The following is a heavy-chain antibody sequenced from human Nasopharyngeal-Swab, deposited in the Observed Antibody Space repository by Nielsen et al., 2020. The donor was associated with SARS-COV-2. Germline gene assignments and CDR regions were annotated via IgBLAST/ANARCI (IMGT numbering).Heavy chain of an antibody. Sequence: ASVKVSCKASGYTFTSYGISWVRQAPGQGLEWMGWISVYNGNTNYAQNIQVRVTMTTDTSTSTAYMELRSLRSGDTAVYYCARFSPPLYCNSPTCLATWFDPWGQGTLVTVSS. CDR2: ISVYNGNT. CDR1: GYTFTSYG. D-gene: IGHD2-2*01. J-gene: IGHJ5*02. CDR3: ARFSPPLYCNSPTCLATWFDP. V-gene: IGHV1-18*01.